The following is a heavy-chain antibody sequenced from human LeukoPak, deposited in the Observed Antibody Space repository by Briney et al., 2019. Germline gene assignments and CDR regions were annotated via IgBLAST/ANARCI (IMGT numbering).Heavy chain of an antibody. V-gene: IGHV3-48*02. J-gene: IGHJ3*02. D-gene: IGHD5-18*01. CDR1: GFAFRNYN. CDR3: ARVGNEYTYGYTAFDS. Sequence: GGSLRLSCAASGFAFRNYNMNWVRQAPGKGLEWVSHISNSGASIYYADSLRGRFTISRDNAKNSLYLQINSLRDEDTAVYYCARVGNEYTYGYTAFDSWGQGTMVFISS. CDR2: ISNSGASI.